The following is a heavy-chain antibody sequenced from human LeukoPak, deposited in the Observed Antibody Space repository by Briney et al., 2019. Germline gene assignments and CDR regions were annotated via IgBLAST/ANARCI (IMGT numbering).Heavy chain of an antibody. D-gene: IGHD3-10*01. J-gene: IGHJ6*02. Sequence: GASMKVSCKASGYTFTSYDINWVRQATGQGLEWMGWMNPHSGKTGYAQKFQGRVTMTRNTSISTAYMELSSLRSEDTAVYYCARKSGGSGSYYAHYGMDVWGQGTTVTVSS. CDR1: GYTFTSYD. CDR3: ARKSGGSGSYYAHYGMDV. V-gene: IGHV1-8*01. CDR2: MNPHSGKT.